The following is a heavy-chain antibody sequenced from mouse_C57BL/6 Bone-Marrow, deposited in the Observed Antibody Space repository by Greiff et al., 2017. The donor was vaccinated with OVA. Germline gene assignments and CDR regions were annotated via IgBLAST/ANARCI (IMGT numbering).Heavy chain of an antibody. CDR2: ISYDGSN. D-gene: IGHD2-14*01. V-gene: IGHV3-6*01. CDR1: GYSITSGYY. J-gene: IGHJ4*01. Sequence: VQLKESGPGLVKPSQSLSLTCSVTGYSITSGYYWNWIRQFPGNNLEWMGYISYDGSNNYNPSLKNRISITRDTSKNQFFLKLNSVTTEDTATYYCARYVIYAMDYWGQGTSVTVSS. CDR3: ARYVIYAMDY.